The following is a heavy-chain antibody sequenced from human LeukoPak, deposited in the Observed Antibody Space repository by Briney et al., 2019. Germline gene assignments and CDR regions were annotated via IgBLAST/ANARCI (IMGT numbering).Heavy chain of an antibody. V-gene: IGHV3-30*04. Sequence: GRSLRLSCAASGFTFSSYAMHWVRQAPGKGLEWVAVISYDGSNKYYADSVKGRFTISRDNSKNTLYLQMNSLRAEDTAVYYCAKAEGRELPYYFDYWGQGTLVTVSS. D-gene: IGHD1-26*01. J-gene: IGHJ4*02. CDR3: AKAEGRELPYYFDY. CDR1: GFTFSSYA. CDR2: ISYDGSNK.